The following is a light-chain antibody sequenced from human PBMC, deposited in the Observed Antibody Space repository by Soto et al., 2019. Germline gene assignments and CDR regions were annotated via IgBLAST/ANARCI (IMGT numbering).Light chain of an antibody. V-gene: IGLV2-14*03. CDR1: SSDVGGYNY. CDR2: DVI. J-gene: IGLJ2*01. Sequence: QSALTQPASVSGSPGQSITISCTGTSSDVGGYNYVSWYQQHPGKAPKLMIYDVINRPSGVSNRFSGSKSGNSASLTISGLQVEDEADYYCSSYTSSSTYVVFGGGTKLPVL. CDR3: SSYTSSSTYVV.